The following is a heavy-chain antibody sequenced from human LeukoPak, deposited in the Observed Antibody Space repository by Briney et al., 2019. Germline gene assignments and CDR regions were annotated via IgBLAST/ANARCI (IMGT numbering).Heavy chain of an antibody. J-gene: IGHJ4*02. CDR3: ASSITMIVVVTPAPNFDY. D-gene: IGHD3-22*01. Sequence: ASVKVSCKASGYTFTGYYMHWVRQAPGQGLEWMGCINPNSGGTNYAQKFQGRVTMTRDTSISTAYMELSRLRSDDTAVYYCASSITMIVVVTPAPNFDYWGQGTLVTVSS. CDR2: INPNSGGT. CDR1: GYTFTGYY. V-gene: IGHV1-2*02.